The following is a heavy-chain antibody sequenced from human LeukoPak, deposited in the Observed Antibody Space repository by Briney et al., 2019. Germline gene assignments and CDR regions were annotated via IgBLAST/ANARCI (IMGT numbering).Heavy chain of an antibody. CDR2: ISSSSSTI. CDR3: ARTGYSSSWYVNYYYMDV. J-gene: IGHJ6*03. V-gene: IGHV3-48*04. Sequence: GGSLRLSCAASGFTFSSYSMNWVRQAPGKGLEWVSYISSSSSTIYYADSVKGRFTISRDNAKNSLYLQMNSLRAEDTAVYYCARTGYSSSWYVNYYYMDVWGKGTTVTVSS. CDR1: GFTFSSYS. D-gene: IGHD6-13*01.